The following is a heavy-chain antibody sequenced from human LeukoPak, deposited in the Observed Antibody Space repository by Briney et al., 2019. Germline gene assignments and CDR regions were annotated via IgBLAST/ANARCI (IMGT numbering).Heavy chain of an antibody. CDR1: GFTFSSYS. V-gene: IGHV3-21*01. J-gene: IGHJ4*02. CDR3: ARDWDGMVATRFDY. Sequence: GGSLRLSCAASGFTFSSYSMNWVRQAPGKGLEWVSYISSSSSYIYYADSVKGRFTISRDNAKNSLYLQMNSLRAEDTAVYYCARDWDGMVATRFDYWGQGTLVTVSS. CDR2: ISSSSSYI. D-gene: IGHD5-12*01.